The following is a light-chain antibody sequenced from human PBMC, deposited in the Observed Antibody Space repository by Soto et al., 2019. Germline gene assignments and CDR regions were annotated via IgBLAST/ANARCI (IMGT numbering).Light chain of an antibody. J-gene: IGKJ1*01. CDR3: QRYGSLPWT. CDR2: GAS. CDR1: QSVSSSY. Sequence: EIVLTQSPGTLSLSPGERATLSCRASQSVSSSYLAWYQQKLGQAPRLLIYGASSRATGIPDRFSGRGSGTDFTLTSSRLEPEDLSVYYCQRYGSLPWTFGQGTKVEIK. V-gene: IGKV3-20*01.